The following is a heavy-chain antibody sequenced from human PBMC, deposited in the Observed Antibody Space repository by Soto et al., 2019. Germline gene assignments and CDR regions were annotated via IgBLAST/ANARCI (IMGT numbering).Heavy chain of an antibody. CDR3: ARIPGWELLWFDP. Sequence: ASVKVSCKASGYTFTSYAMHWVRQAPGQRLEWMGWINAGNGNTKYSQKFQGRVTITRDTSASTAYMELSSLRSDDTAVYYCARIPGWELLWFDPWGQGTLVTVSS. CDR2: INAGNGNT. V-gene: IGHV1-3*01. CDR1: GYTFTSYA. J-gene: IGHJ5*02. D-gene: IGHD1-26*01.